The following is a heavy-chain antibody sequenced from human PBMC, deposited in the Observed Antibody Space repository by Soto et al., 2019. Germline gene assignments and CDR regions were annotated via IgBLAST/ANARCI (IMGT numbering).Heavy chain of an antibody. V-gene: IGHV3-23*01. J-gene: IGHJ4*02. Sequence: GGSLRLSCAVSGFTFSTYAMNWVRQAPGKGLEWLSLISGSGSGTYYADSVKGRFTISRDNSENTLYLQMNSLRAEDTAVYYCAKDQGNTIVGASRGFAHWGQGTLVTVSS. CDR1: GFTFSTYA. CDR2: ISGSGSGT. CDR3: AKDQGNTIVGASRGFAH. D-gene: IGHD1-26*01.